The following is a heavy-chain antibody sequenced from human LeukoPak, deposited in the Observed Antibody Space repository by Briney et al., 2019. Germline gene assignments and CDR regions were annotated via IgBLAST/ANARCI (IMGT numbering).Heavy chain of an antibody. CDR1: GLSFSNYA. J-gene: IGHJ3*02. Sequence: SGGSLRLSCAASGLSFSNYAMYWVRQAPGKGLEWVSAIGGTGGNIFYRDSVKGRFTISRDNSKNTLYLHMNSLRAEDTAVFYCAKDRDDYVWGSYLGAFDIWGQGTMVTVSS. CDR3: AKDRDDYVWGSYLGAFDI. V-gene: IGHV3-23*01. CDR2: IGGTGGNI. D-gene: IGHD3-16*01.